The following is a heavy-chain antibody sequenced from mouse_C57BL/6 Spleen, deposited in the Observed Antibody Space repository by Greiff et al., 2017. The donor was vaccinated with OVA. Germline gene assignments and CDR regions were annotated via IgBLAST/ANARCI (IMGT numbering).Heavy chain of an antibody. Sequence: QVQLKQSGPGLVQPSQSLSITCTVSGFSLTSYGVHWVRQSPGKGLEWLGVIWSGGSTDYNAAFISRLSISKDNSKSQVFFKMNSLQADDTAIYYCARGTVKDAMDYWGQGTSVTVSS. CDR2: IWSGGST. CDR1: GFSLTSYG. CDR3: ARGTVKDAMDY. J-gene: IGHJ4*01. D-gene: IGHD1-1*01. V-gene: IGHV2-2*01.